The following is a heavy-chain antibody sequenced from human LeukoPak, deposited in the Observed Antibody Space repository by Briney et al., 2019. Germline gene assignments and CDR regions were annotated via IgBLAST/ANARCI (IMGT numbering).Heavy chain of an antibody. J-gene: IGHJ1*01. Sequence: ASVKVSCKASGYTFTGYYMHWVRQAPGQGLEWMGWINPNSGGTNYAQKLQGRVTMTTDTSTSTAYMELRSLRSDDTAVYYCARCSAGATPFQHWGQGTLVTVSS. CDR1: GYTFTGYY. CDR2: INPNSGGT. V-gene: IGHV1-2*02. D-gene: IGHD1-26*01. CDR3: ARCSAGATPFQH.